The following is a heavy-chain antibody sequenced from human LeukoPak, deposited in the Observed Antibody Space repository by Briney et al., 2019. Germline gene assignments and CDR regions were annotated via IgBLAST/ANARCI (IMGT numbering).Heavy chain of an antibody. D-gene: IGHD3-10*01. J-gene: IGHJ2*01. Sequence: ETLTLMCAVSGVPISRSSYYWGWIRQPPGKGLEWIGSMYYSGSTYYNPSLKSRVTISVDTSKNQFSLKLSSVAAADTALYYCARTPYGRWDFDLWGRGTLPPVPS. CDR1: GVPISRSSYY. CDR3: ARTPYGRWDFDL. CDR2: MYYSGST. V-gene: IGHV4-39*01.